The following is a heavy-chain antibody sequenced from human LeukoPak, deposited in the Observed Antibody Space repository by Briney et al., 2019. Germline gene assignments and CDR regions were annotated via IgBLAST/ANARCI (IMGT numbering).Heavy chain of an antibody. D-gene: IGHD1-26*01. J-gene: IGHJ6*02. V-gene: IGHV3-48*01. CDR3: ARDGVGASHGMDV. CDR1: GFTFSSYS. CDR2: ISSSSSTI. Sequence: GGSLRLSCAASGFTFSSYSMNWVRQAPGKGLEWVSYISSSSSTIYYADSVKGRFTISRDNAKNSLYLQMSSLRAEDTAVYYCARDGVGASHGMDVWGQGTTVTVSS.